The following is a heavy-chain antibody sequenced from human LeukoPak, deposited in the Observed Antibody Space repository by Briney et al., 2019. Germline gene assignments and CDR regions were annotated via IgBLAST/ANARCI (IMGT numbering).Heavy chain of an antibody. J-gene: IGHJ3*02. V-gene: IGHV3-48*04. CDR1: GFSVSSYN. Sequence: PGGSLRLSCAASGFSVSSYNMNWVRQAPGKGLEWISYITSSGRAVYYADSVRGRFTMSRDSAKNSLYLQMNSLRAEDAALYYCARTHGLDIWGQGTMVSVSS. D-gene: IGHD2-8*01. CDR3: ARTHGLDI. CDR2: ITSSGRAV.